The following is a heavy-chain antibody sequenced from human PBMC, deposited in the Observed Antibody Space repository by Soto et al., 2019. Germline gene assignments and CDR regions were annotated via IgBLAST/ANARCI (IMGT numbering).Heavy chain of an antibody. Sequence: SETLSLTCAVSGGSISSGGYSWSWIRQPPGKGLEWIGYMYHSGSTYYNPSLKSRVTISIDRSKNQFSLNLSSVTAADTAVYYCARVPDYGGQGILVTV. CDR3: ARVPDY. J-gene: IGHJ4*02. CDR2: MYHSGST. D-gene: IGHD2-2*01. V-gene: IGHV4-30-2*01. CDR1: GGSISSGGYS.